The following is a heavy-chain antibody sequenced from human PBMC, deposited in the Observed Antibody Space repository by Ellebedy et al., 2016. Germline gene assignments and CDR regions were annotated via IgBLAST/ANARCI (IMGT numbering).Heavy chain of an antibody. D-gene: IGHD3-10*01. Sequence: ASVKVSCKASGGTFSSYAISWVRQAPGQGLEWMGRIIPILGIANYAQKFQGRVTITADKSTSTAYMELSSLRSEDTAVYYCARARLWFGELPLSIWGQGTMVTVSS. V-gene: IGHV1-69*04. CDR1: GGTFSSYA. CDR2: IIPILGIA. J-gene: IGHJ3*02. CDR3: ARARLWFGELPLSI.